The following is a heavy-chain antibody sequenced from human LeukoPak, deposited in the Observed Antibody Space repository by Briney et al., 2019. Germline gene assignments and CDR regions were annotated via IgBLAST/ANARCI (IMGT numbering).Heavy chain of an antibody. D-gene: IGHD3-9*01. V-gene: IGHV4-39*07. J-gene: IGHJ4*02. CDR2: IYYSGST. Sequence: SETLSLTCTVSGGSISSSSYYWGWIRQPPGKGLEWIGSIYYSGSTYYNPSLKSRVTISVDTSKNQFSLKLSSVTAADTAVYYCARVPPYYDILTGYYPYYFDYWGQGTLVTVSS. CDR3: ARVPPYYDILTGYYPYYFDY. CDR1: GGSISSSSYY.